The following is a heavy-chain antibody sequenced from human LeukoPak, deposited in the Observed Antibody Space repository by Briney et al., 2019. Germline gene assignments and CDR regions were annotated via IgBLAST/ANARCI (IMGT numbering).Heavy chain of an antibody. V-gene: IGHV1-18*04. Sequence: ASVKVSFKGSGFTFTNYALSWVRQAPGQGLEWMGWISAYNGNTNNAQKFQGRVTMTTDTSTSTAYLELRSLRSDDTAVYYCARDRVAGAFYFDYWGQGTLVTVSS. CDR3: ARDRVAGAFYFDY. CDR2: ISAYNGNT. J-gene: IGHJ4*02. D-gene: IGHD6-19*01. CDR1: GFTFTNYA.